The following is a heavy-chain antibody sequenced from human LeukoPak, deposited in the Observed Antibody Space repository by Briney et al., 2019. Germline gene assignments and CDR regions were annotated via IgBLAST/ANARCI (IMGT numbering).Heavy chain of an antibody. J-gene: IGHJ3*02. V-gene: IGHV3-30*18. Sequence: GGSLRLSCAASGFTFTSGMHWVRQAPGKGLEWVAVISYDGNNKYYADSVKGRFTISRDNSKNTLYLQMKSLRAEDTAVYYCAKGVWVIRGVIGDAFDIWGQGTMVTVSS. CDR3: AKGVWVIRGVIGDAFDI. CDR1: GFTFTSG. D-gene: IGHD3-10*01. CDR2: ISYDGNNK.